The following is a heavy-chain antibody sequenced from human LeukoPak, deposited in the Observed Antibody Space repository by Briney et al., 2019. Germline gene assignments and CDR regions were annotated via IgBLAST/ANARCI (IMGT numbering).Heavy chain of an antibody. V-gene: IGHV3-66*01. Sequence: GGSLRLSCAASGFTVSGNYMSWVRQAPGKGLEWVSVIYSGGSTYYADSVKGRFTVSRDNSKNTLYLQMNSLRAEDTAVYYCARAVAGDFDYWGQGTLATVSS. CDR3: ARAVAGDFDY. D-gene: IGHD6-19*01. CDR2: IYSGGST. J-gene: IGHJ4*02. CDR1: GFTVSGNY.